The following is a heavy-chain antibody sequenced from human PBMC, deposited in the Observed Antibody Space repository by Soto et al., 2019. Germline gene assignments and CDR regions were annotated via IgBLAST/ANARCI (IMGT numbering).Heavy chain of an antibody. CDR3: AKDLETGTTKGYALDI. J-gene: IGHJ3*02. D-gene: IGHD1-7*01. CDR2: ISGSGGST. CDR1: EFTFSSYA. Sequence: PGGSLRLSCAAAEFTFSSYAMSWVRQAPGKGLEWVSAISGSGGSTYYADSVKGRFTISRDNSKNTLYLQMNSLRAEDTAVYYCAKDLETGTTKGYALDIWGQGTMVTVSS. V-gene: IGHV3-23*01.